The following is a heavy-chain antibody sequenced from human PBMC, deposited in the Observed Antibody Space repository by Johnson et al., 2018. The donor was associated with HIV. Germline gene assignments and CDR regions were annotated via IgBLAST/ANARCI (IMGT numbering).Heavy chain of an antibody. Sequence: VQLVESGGGLVQPGGSLRLSCAASGFTFSNYWMSWVRQAPGKGLEWVAYIKDDANDEYYVDSLKGRFTIFRDNAKNSMYLQMTNLRIDDTALYYCARDGEDSSPHDAFDIRGQGTMVTVS. D-gene: IGHD6-6*01. J-gene: IGHJ3*02. CDR3: ARDGEDSSPHDAFDI. CDR2: IKDDANDE. CDR1: GFTFSNYW. V-gene: IGHV3-7*04.